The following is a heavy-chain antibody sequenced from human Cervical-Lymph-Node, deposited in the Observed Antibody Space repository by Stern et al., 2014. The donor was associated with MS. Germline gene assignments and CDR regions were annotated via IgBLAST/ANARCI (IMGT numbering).Heavy chain of an antibody. CDR3: ARGNYDSSGYYPPRYYYGMDV. D-gene: IGHD3-22*01. V-gene: IGHV1-69*01. J-gene: IGHJ6*02. CDR1: GGTFSSYA. Sequence: VQLVESGAEVKKPGSSVKVSCKASGGTFSSYAISWVRQAPGQGLEWMGGVIPIFGTANYAKKFQGRVTIPADESTSTAYMELSSLRSEDTAVYYCARGNYDSSGYYPPRYYYGMDVWGQGTTVTVSS. CDR2: VIPIFGTA.